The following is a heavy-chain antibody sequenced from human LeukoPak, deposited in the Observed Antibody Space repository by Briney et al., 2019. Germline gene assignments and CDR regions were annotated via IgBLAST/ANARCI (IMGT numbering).Heavy chain of an antibody. D-gene: IGHD5-12*01. CDR1: GGTYSSYA. Sequence: SVKVSCKASGGTYSSYAISWVRQAPGQGLEWMGGIIPIFGTANYAQKFQGRVTITTDESTSTAYMELSSLRSEDTAVYYCARSDSGYNARALWYFDLWGRGTLVTVSS. CDR3: ARSDSGYNARALWYFDL. J-gene: IGHJ2*01. V-gene: IGHV1-69*05. CDR2: IIPIFGTA.